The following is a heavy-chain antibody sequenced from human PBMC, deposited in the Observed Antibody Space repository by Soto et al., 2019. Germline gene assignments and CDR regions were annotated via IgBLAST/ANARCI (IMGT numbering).Heavy chain of an antibody. D-gene: IGHD3-9*01. CDR2: INPSGGST. V-gene: IGHV1-46*01. CDR1: GYTFTSYY. J-gene: IGHJ3*02. CDR3: ARGQSNVLRYFDWLFTDAFDI. Sequence: ASVNVSCKASGYTFTSYYMHWVRQAPGQGLEWMGIINPSGGSTSYAQKFQGRVTMTTDTSTSTAYMELRSLRSDDTAVYYCARGQSNVLRYFDWLFTDAFDIWGQGTMVTVSS.